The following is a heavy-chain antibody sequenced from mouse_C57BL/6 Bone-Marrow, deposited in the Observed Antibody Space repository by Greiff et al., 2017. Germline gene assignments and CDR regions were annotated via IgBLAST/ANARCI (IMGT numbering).Heavy chain of an antibody. CDR2: IDPENGDT. J-gene: IGHJ1*03. D-gene: IGHD1-1*01. V-gene: IGHV14-4*01. CDR3: TTATVVPYWYFDV. Sequence: EVKLQQSGAELVRPGASVKLSCTASGFNIKDDYMHWVKQRPEQGLEWIGWIDPENGDTEYASKFQGKATITADTSSNTAYLQISSLTSEDTAVYYCTTATVVPYWYFDVWGTGTTVTVSS. CDR1: GFNIKDDY.